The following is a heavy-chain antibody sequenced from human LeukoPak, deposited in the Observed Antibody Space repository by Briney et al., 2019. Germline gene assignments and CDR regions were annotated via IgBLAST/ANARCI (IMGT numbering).Heavy chain of an antibody. J-gene: IGHJ4*02. CDR3: ARETAGDYGDYGSRGVVDY. Sequence: SETLSLTCTVSGGSVSSGSYYWSWIRLPPGKGLEWIGYTYYDGSTNYIPSLKSRVTISAETSKNQFSLKLRSVTAADTAVYYCARETAGDYGDYGSRGVVDYWGQGTLVTVSS. V-gene: IGHV4-61*01. D-gene: IGHD4-17*01. CDR1: GGSVSSGSYY. CDR2: TYYDGST.